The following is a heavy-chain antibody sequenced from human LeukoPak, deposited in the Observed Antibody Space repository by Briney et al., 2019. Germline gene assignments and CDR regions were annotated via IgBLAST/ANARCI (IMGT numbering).Heavy chain of an antibody. J-gene: IGHJ4*02. V-gene: IGHV4-59*08. Sequence: SGTLSLTCTVSGGSLSRYYWSWIRQPPGKGVEWIGYIYYSGSPNYNPSLTSRVTISVDTAKNHFSLKLSSVTAADTAVYYCASHSRSYEDSSGYYSRFDYWGQGTLVTVSS. CDR1: GGSLSRYY. D-gene: IGHD3-22*01. CDR2: IYYSGSP. CDR3: ASHSRSYEDSSGYYSRFDY.